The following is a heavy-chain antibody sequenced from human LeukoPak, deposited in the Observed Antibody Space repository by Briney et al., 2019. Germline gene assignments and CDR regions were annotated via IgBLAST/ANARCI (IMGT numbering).Heavy chain of an antibody. J-gene: IGHJ4*02. CDR3: ATLKKVAFGMNY. Sequence: GGSLRLSCAASGFTFSSYWMHWVRQAPGKGLVWVSRINSDGSSTSYADSVKGRFTISRDNAKNTLYPQMNSLRAEDTAVYYRATLKKVAFGMNYWGQGTLVTVSS. V-gene: IGHV3-74*01. D-gene: IGHD3-10*01. CDR2: INSDGSST. CDR1: GFTFSSYW.